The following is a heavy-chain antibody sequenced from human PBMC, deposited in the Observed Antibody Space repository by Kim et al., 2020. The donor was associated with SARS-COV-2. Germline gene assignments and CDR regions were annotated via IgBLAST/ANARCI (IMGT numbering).Heavy chain of an antibody. CDR3: AKAPNYGGNSALDY. V-gene: IGHV3-23*01. Sequence: AGSVKGRFTISRDNSKNTLYLQMNSLRAEDTAVYYCAKAPNYGGNSALDYWGQGTLVTVSS. J-gene: IGHJ4*02. D-gene: IGHD4-17*01.